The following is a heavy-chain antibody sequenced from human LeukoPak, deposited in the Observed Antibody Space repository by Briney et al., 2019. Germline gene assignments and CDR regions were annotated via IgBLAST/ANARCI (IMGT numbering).Heavy chain of an antibody. Sequence: GGSLRLSCAASGFTFSSHAMSWVRQAPGKGLEWVSAISGGGGTTYYADSVRGRFTISRDNSKNTLYVQMNSPRAEDTAVYYCAKGGAARLYSDVWDQGTTVTVSS. CDR1: GFTFSSHA. J-gene: IGHJ6*02. CDR3: AKGGAARLYSDV. V-gene: IGHV3-23*01. D-gene: IGHD6-6*01. CDR2: ISGGGGTT.